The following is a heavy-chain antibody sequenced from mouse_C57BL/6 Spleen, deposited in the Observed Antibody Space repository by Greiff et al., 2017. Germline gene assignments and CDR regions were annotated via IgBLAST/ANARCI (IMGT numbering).Heavy chain of an antibody. CDR2: IDPETGGT. CDR3: TKSYYDYDKGYFDV. CDR1: GYTFTDYE. D-gene: IGHD2-4*01. Sequence: VQGVESGAELVRPGASVTLSCKASGYTFTDYEMHWVQQTPVHGLEWIGAIDPETGGTAYNQKFKGKAILTADKSCSTAYMEIRSLTSEDSAVYYCTKSYYDYDKGYFDVWGTGTTVTVSS. V-gene: IGHV1-15*01. J-gene: IGHJ1*03.